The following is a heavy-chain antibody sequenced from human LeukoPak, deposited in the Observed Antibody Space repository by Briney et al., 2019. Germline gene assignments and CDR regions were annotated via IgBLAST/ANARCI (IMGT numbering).Heavy chain of an antibody. CDR3: ARTNTVYGDFDY. CDR1: GLTLTYNY. CDR2: IFPNGRT. D-gene: IGHD5/OR15-5a*01. V-gene: IGHV3-53*01. Sequence: GWSLTLSCPASGLTLTYNYFSVVRQAPGKGVDGVSVIFPNGRTYHPDSVKGRFTIPIDTSKNVLLLQMNSLRADDTALYHCARTNTVYGDFDYWGEGVMVTVSS. J-gene: IGHJ4*02.